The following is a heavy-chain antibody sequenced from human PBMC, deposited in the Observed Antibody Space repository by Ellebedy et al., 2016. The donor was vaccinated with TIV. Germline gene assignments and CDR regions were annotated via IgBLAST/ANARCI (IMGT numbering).Heavy chain of an antibody. Sequence: AASVKVSCKASGYTFSNYFMHWVRQAPGQGLEWIGIINPSGGSTTYAQKLQGRVTMTRDTSTSTVYMELSSLRSEDTAVYYCARARSSGWLHTPDYWGQGILVTVSS. J-gene: IGHJ4*02. CDR1: GYTFSNYF. V-gene: IGHV1-46*04. D-gene: IGHD6-19*01. CDR3: ARARSSGWLHTPDY. CDR2: INPSGGST.